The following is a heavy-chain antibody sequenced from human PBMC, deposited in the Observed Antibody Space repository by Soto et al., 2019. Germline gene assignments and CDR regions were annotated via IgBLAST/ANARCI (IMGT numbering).Heavy chain of an antibody. J-gene: IGHJ6*02. V-gene: IGHV1-69*12. Sequence: QVQLVQSGAEVKKPGSSLKVSCKASGGTFSSSAFNWVRQAPGQGLEWMGGIMPIFRTADYAQKFQGRVTITADDSTITADMELSSLRSEDTGVYYCAGDKDRQQLGGNYYYIMDVWGQGTTVTVSS. CDR3: AGDKDRQQLGGNYYYIMDV. CDR2: IMPIFRTA. D-gene: IGHD3-3*02. CDR1: GGTFSSSA.